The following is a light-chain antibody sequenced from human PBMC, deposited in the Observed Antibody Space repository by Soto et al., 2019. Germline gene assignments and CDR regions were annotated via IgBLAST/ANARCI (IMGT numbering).Light chain of an antibody. CDR1: QSISTW. CDR3: QQYKSYSPWT. Sequence: GDRVTITCRASQSISTWLAWYQQKPGKAPKLLIYDVSSLESGVPSRFSGSGAGTEFTLTISSLQPDDFATYYCQQYKSYSPWTFGQGTKVEI. J-gene: IGKJ1*01. CDR2: DVS. V-gene: IGKV1-5*01.